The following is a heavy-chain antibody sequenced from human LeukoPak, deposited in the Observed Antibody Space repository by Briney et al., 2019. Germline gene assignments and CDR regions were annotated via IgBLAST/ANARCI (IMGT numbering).Heavy chain of an antibody. CDR3: ARDSPLRALIDGMDV. CDR2: ISGSGSTI. V-gene: IGHV3-48*03. Sequence: GGSLRLSCAASGFTFSSYEMNWVRQAPGKGLEWVSYISGSGSTIYYADSVKGRFTISRDNAKNSLYLQMNSLRAEDTAVYYCARDSPLRALIDGMDVWGQGTTVTVSS. CDR1: GFTFSSYE. D-gene: IGHD3-16*01. J-gene: IGHJ6*02.